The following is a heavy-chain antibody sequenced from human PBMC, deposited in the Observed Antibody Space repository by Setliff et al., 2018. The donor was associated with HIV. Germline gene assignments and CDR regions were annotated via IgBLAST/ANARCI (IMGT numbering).Heavy chain of an antibody. V-gene: IGHV1-46*01. CDR3: ARDYFDSSAYHYGFGAFDI. J-gene: IGHJ3*02. Sequence: ASVKVSCKASGYAFTSQFMHWVRQAPGQGLEWMGIISPSGDRTTYAQRFRGRVTMTSDTSTGTVYMELSSLRSEDTAVYYCARDYFDSSAYHYGFGAFDIWGQGTMVTVS. CDR1: GYAFTSQF. CDR2: ISPSGDRT. D-gene: IGHD3-22*01.